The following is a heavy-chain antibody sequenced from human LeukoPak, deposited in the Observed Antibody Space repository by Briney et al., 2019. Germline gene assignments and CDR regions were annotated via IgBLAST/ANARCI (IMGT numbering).Heavy chain of an antibody. CDR2: INGDGSIT. V-gene: IGHV3-74*01. J-gene: IGHJ4*02. CDR3: SRGLVGYYHDSSTYPDS. CDR1: RFPFSSYW. D-gene: IGHD3-22*01. Sequence: GGSLRLSCAASRFPFSSYWMHWVRQAPGKGLVWVSRINGDGSITTYADSVKGRFTISRDNAKNMLYLQLDSLTAGDTAGYYCSRGLVGYYHDSSTYPDSWGQGTLVTVSS.